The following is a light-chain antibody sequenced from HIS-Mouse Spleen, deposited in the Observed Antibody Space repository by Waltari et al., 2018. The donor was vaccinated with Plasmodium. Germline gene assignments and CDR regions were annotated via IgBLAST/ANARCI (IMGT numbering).Light chain of an antibody. V-gene: IGLV3-10*01. CDR2: EDS. Sequence: ELTQPPSVSVSPGQTARITCSGDALPKKYAYWYQQKSGQAPVLVIYEDSKRPSGIPERFSGSSSGTMATWTISGAQVEDEADYYCYSTDSSGNHRVFGGGTKLTVL. CDR1: ALPKKY. J-gene: IGLJ3*02. CDR3: YSTDSSGNHRV.